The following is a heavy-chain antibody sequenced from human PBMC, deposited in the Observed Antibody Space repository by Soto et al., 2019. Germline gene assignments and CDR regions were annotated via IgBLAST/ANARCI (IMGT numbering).Heavy chain of an antibody. CDR3: ARGGRWLQLGY. J-gene: IGHJ4*02. Sequence: PSETLSLTCTVSGGSISSGDYYWSWIRQPPGKGLEWIGYIYYSGSTYYNPSLKSRVTISVDTSKNQFSLKLSSVTAADTAVYYCARGGRWLQLGYWGQGTLVTVSS. D-gene: IGHD5-12*01. V-gene: IGHV4-30-4*01. CDR2: IYYSGST. CDR1: GGSISSGDYY.